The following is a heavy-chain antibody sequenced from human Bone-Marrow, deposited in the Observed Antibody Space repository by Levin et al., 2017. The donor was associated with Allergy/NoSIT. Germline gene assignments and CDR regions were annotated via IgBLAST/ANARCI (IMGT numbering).Heavy chain of an antibody. Sequence: SQTLSLTCAVSGYSISSAYYWGWIRQPPGKGLEWIGSIYQSGYTYYNPSLKSRVTITLDTSKKQFSLKLSSVTAADTAVYYCARVPGYCRSTGCPFDRFEYWGQGTLVTVSS. CDR3: ARVPGYCRSTGCPFDRFEY. CDR2: IYQSGYT. J-gene: IGHJ4*02. V-gene: IGHV4-38-2*01. CDR1: GYSISSAYY. D-gene: IGHD2-2*01.